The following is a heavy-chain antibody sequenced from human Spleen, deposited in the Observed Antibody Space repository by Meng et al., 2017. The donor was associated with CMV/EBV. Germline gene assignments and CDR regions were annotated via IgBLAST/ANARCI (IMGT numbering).Heavy chain of an antibody. D-gene: IGHD3-10*01. CDR2: ISYDENTK. V-gene: IGHV3-30-3*01. CDR1: GVTFGSYP. Sequence: GGSLRLSCAASGVTFGSYPTHWVRQAPGKGLEWVAAISYDENTKYYADSVKGRFTISRDSSKNTLFLQMNSLRTGDTAVYYCASVMGRGSIGTWFDPWGQGTLVTVSS. CDR3: ASVMGRGSIGTWFDP. J-gene: IGHJ5*02.